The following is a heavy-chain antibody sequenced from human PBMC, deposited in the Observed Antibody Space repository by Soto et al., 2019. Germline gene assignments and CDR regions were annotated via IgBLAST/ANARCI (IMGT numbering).Heavy chain of an antibody. CDR1: GFTVSSNY. CDR2: IYSGGST. V-gene: IGHV3-66*01. CDR3: ARTGLTKGGYCSSTSCPNWFDP. J-gene: IGHJ5*02. Sequence: GGSLRLSCAASGFTVSSNYMSWVRQAPGKGLEWVSVIYSGGSTYYADSVKGRFTIPRDNSKNTLYLQMNSLRAEDTAVYYCARTGLTKGGYCSSTSCPNWFDPWGQGTLVTVSS. D-gene: IGHD2-2*01.